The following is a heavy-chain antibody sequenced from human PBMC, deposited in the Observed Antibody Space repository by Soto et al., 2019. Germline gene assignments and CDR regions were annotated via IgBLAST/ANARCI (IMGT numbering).Heavy chain of an antibody. CDR1: GYIFVNYG. CDR2: ISPYTGNT. J-gene: IGHJ6*02. CDR3: VMVDNYVTPTPQDV. V-gene: IGHV1-18*01. D-gene: IGHD3-16*01. Sequence: QVQLVQSGDEVKKPGASVKVSCKASGYIFVNYGIAWVRQAPGQGLEWMGGISPYTGNTHSATKIQARLTMTTDTTTSTAYMDLGRLTSDDTAVYYCVMVDNYVTPTPQDVWGQGTTVTVSS.